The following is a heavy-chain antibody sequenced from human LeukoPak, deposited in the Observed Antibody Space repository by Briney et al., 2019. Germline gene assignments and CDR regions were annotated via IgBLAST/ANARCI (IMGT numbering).Heavy chain of an antibody. Sequence: ASVKASCKASGYTFTSYDINWVRQATGQGLEWMGWMNPNSGNTGYAQKFQGRVTMTRNTSISTAYMELSSLRSEDTAVYYCARGQNPRIAVAKNWFDPWGQGTLVTVSS. CDR1: GYTFTSYD. D-gene: IGHD6-19*01. CDR2: MNPNSGNT. V-gene: IGHV1-8*01. J-gene: IGHJ5*02. CDR3: ARGQNPRIAVAKNWFDP.